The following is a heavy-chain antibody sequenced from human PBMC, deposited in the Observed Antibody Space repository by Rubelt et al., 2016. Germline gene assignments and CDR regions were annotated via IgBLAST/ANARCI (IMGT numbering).Heavy chain of an antibody. CDR3: ARGRRGSSSWLGRDYYGMDV. J-gene: IGHJ6*02. CDR1: GGSFSGYY. V-gene: IGHV4-34*01. CDR2: INHSGST. Sequence: QVQLQQWGAGLLKPSETLSLTCAVYGGSFSGYYWSWIRQPPGKGLEWIGEINHSGSTNYKPSLRSRVTISVETSKNQCFLRLSSVTAADTAVYYCARGRRGSSSWLGRDYYGMDVWGQGTTVTVSS. D-gene: IGHD6-13*01.